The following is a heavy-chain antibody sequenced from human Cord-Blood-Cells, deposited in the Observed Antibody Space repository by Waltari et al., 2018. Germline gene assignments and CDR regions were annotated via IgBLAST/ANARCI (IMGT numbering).Heavy chain of an antibody. J-gene: IGHJ4*02. V-gene: IGHV4-39*07. CDR1: GGSISSSSYY. CDR2: ICYSGST. D-gene: IGHD3-22*01. Sequence: QLQLQESGPGLVKPSETLSLTCTVSGGSISSSSYYWGWIRQPPGEGREWIGSICYSGSTYYTPPHKSRVTISVDTSKDQFSLKLSSVTAADTAVYYCASGANGYDSSGYFDYWGQGTLVTVSS. CDR3: ASGANGYDSSGYFDY.